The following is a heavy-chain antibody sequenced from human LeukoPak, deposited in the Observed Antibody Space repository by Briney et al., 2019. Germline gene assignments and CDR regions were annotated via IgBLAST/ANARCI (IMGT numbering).Heavy chain of an antibody. Sequence: GGSLRLSYAASGFSFSDYPMHWVRQAPGKGLESVSAISSKGGSTYYATSVKGRFTISRDSSKNTLYLQMNSLRAEDTAVYYCASASTTGYHYFDYWGQGTLVTVSS. CDR2: ISSKGGST. D-gene: IGHD3-9*01. CDR1: GFSFSDYP. V-gene: IGHV3-64*01. CDR3: ASASTTGYHYFDY. J-gene: IGHJ4*02.